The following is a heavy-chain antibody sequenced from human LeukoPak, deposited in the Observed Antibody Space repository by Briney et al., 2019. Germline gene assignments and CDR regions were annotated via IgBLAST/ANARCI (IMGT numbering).Heavy chain of an antibody. V-gene: IGHV4-34*01. D-gene: IGHD1-14*01. CDR2: INHSGST. J-gene: IGHJ4*02. CDR1: GGSISNYY. CDR3: ARGRTRIEFDY. Sequence: SETLSLTCTVSGGSISNYYWSWIRQPPGKGLEWIGEINHSGSTNYNPSLKSRVTISVDTSKNQFSLKLSSVTAADTAVYYCARGRTRIEFDYWGQGTLVTVSS.